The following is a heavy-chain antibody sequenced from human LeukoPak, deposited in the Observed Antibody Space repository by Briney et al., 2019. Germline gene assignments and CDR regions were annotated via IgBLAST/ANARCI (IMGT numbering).Heavy chain of an antibody. V-gene: IGHV4-39*07. CDR3: ARADDSSGYRVTFDI. CDR1: GGSISSSSYY. CDR2: IYYSGST. D-gene: IGHD3-22*01. Sequence: PSETLSLTCTVSGGSISSSSYYWGWIRQPPGKGLEWIGSIYYSGSTYYNPSLKSRVTMSVDTSKNQFSLKLSSVTAAVTAVYYCARADDSSGYRVTFDIWGQGTMVTVSS. J-gene: IGHJ3*02.